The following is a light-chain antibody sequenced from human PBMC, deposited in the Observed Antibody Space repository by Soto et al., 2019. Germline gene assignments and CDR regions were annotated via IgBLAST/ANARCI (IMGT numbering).Light chain of an antibody. CDR3: ISYTSSSPSV. CDR2: DVS. V-gene: IGLV2-14*03. Sequence: QSALTQPASVSGSPGQSITISCTGTSSDVDGYNYVSWYQHHPGKAPKLIIFDVSNRPSGISNRFSGSKSGNTASLTISGLKAEDEADYYCISYTSSSPSVFGTATKVTVL. J-gene: IGLJ1*01. CDR1: SSDVDGYNY.